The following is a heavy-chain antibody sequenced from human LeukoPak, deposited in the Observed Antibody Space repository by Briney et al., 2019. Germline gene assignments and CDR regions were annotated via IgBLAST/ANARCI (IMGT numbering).Heavy chain of an antibody. J-gene: IGHJ3*01. D-gene: IGHD6-19*01. V-gene: IGHV1-69*06. CDR1: GGTFSSYA. CDR2: IIPIFGTA. Sequence: GASVKVSCKASGGTFSSYAISWVRQAPGQGLEWMGGIIPIFGTANYAQKFQGRVTITADKSTSTAYTELSSLRSEDTAVYYCARDEIAVADLWGQGTMVTVSS. CDR3: ARDEIAVADL.